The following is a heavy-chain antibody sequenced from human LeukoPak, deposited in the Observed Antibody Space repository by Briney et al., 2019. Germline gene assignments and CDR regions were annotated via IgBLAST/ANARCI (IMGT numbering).Heavy chain of an antibody. J-gene: IGHJ4*02. D-gene: IGHD3-10*01. V-gene: IGHV1-69*05. CDR1: GGTFSSYA. CDR3: ARDAITRGIIDY. Sequence: ASVKVSCKASGGTFSSYAISWVRQAPGQGLEWMGRIIPIFGTANYAQKFQGRVTITTDESTSTAYMELSRLRSDDTAMYYCARDAITRGIIDYWGQGTLVTVSS. CDR2: IIPIFGTA.